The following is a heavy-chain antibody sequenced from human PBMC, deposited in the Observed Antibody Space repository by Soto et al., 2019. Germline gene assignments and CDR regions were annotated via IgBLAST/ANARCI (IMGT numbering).Heavy chain of an antibody. V-gene: IGHV3-23*01. J-gene: IGHJ3*02. D-gene: IGHD1-7*01. CDR3: AKDTKLELDAFDI. CDR2: ISGSGSST. CDR1: GFTFSSYA. Sequence: GGSLRLSCAASGFTFSSYAMSWVRQAPGKGLEWVSAISGSGSSTYYADSVKGRFTISRDNSKNTLYLQMNSLRAEDTAVYYCAKDTKLELDAFDIWGQRRMVTVSS.